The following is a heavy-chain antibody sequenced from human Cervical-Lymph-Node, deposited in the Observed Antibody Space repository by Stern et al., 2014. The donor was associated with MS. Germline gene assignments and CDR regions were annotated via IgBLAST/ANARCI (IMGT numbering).Heavy chain of an antibody. J-gene: IGHJ4*02. D-gene: IGHD3-3*01. CDR2: IKPDGRET. CDR3: ARGQIFGVDDY. CDR1: RFTFGISW. V-gene: IGHV3-7*01. Sequence: EVQLVESGGDLVQPGGSLRLSCAASRFTFGISWMNWVRQAPGQGLEWVANIKPDGRETNYVGSVKGRFTISRDNAKNSLYLQMNSLRVEDTAVYYCARGQIFGVDDYWGQGTLVTVSS.